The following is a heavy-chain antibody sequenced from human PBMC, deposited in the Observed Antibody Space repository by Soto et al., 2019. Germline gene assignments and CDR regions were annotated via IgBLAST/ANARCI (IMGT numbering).Heavy chain of an antibody. Sequence: QVQLVQSGAEVKKPGSSVKVSCKASGGTFSTYAIIWVRQAPGQGLEWMGGIVPISDTTDYAQKFQGRVTITADESTTTTYMELRSLKSDDTAVYYCATDLEPRRIYWQPDYGLDVWGQGTTVIVSS. CDR3: ATDLEPRRIYWQPDYGLDV. CDR1: GGTFSTYA. D-gene: IGHD5-12*01. J-gene: IGHJ6*02. CDR2: IVPISDTT. V-gene: IGHV1-69*01.